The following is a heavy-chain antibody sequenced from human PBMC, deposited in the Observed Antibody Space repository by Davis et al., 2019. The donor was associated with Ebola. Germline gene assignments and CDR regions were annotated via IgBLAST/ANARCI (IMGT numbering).Heavy chain of an antibody. D-gene: IGHD3-22*01. J-gene: IGHJ4*02. V-gene: IGHV3-7*01. Sequence: GGSLRLSCAASGFTFSSYWMSWVRQAPGKGLEWVANIKQDGSEKYYVDSVKGRFTISRDNAKNSLYLQMNSLRAEDTAVYYCARDTYYYDSSGYYRPGLVDYWGQGTLVTVSS. CDR1: GFTFSSYW. CDR3: ARDTYYYDSSGYYRPGLVDY. CDR2: IKQDGSEK.